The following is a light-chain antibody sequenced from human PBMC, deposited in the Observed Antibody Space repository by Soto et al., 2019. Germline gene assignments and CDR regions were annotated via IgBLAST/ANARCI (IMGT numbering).Light chain of an antibody. CDR3: QQYDSSSPT. V-gene: IGKV1-5*01. CDR1: QNISVW. J-gene: IGKJ2*01. Sequence: DIQMTQSPSTLSASVGDGVTITCRASQNISVWLAWYQQRPGKAPKFLIYDASSLETGVPSRFSGSGSGTEFTLTIRGLQPDDLATYYCQQYDSSSPTFGQGTKLEIK. CDR2: DAS.